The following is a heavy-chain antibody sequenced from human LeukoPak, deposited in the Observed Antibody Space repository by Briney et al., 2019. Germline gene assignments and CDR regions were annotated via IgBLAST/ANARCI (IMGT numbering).Heavy chain of an antibody. CDR3: ARDEEYYDFWSGYYNRIFDY. D-gene: IGHD3-3*01. CDR1: GYTFTSYG. CDR2: ISAYNGNT. V-gene: IGHV1-18*01. Sequence: GASVKVSCKASGYTFTSYGISWVRQAPGQGFEWMGWISAYNGNTNYAQKLQGRVTMTTDTSTSTAYMELRSLRSDDTAVYYCARDEEYYDFWSGYYNRIFDYWGQGTLVTVSS. J-gene: IGHJ4*02.